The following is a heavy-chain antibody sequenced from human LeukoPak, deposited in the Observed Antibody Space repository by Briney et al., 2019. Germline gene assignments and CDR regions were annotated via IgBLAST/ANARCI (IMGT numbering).Heavy chain of an antibody. V-gene: IGHV1-18*01. D-gene: IGHD3-22*01. Sequence: GASVKVSCKASGCTFTSYGISWVRQAPGQGLEWMGWISAYNGNTNYAQKLQGRVTMTTDTSTSTAYMELRSLRSDDTAVYYCARVLKLYYYDSSGYSDYWGQGTLVTVSS. CDR2: ISAYNGNT. CDR3: ARVLKLYYYDSSGYSDY. J-gene: IGHJ4*02. CDR1: GCTFTSYG.